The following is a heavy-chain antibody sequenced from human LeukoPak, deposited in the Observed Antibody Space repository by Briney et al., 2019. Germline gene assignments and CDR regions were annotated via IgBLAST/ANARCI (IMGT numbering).Heavy chain of an antibody. CDR3: AKDTTLRTAYHGFFDY. V-gene: IGHV3-23*01. J-gene: IGHJ4*02. CDR1: GFTFTSYA. Sequence: GGSLRLSCAASGFTFTSYAMSWVRQAPGKGLGVSALTLSGTNRHYADSVKGRFTISRDVSKNTLYLEMNTLRVEDTAIYYCAKDTTLRTAYHGFFDYWGQGILVTVSS. D-gene: IGHD1-26*01. CDR2: LTLSGTNR.